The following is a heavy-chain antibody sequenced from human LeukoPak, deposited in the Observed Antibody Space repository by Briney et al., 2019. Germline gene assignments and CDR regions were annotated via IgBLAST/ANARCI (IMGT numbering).Heavy chain of an antibody. D-gene: IGHD1-26*01. Sequence: PGGSLRLSCAASGFTFDDYAMHWVRQAPGKGLEWVSGISWNSGSIGYANSVKGRFTISRDNAKNSLYLQMKSLRVEDTGVYYCARDAGGRTQREGWFDPWGQGTLVTVSS. J-gene: IGHJ5*02. CDR3: ARDAGGRTQREGWFDP. CDR1: GFTFDDYA. V-gene: IGHV3-9*01. CDR2: ISWNSGSI.